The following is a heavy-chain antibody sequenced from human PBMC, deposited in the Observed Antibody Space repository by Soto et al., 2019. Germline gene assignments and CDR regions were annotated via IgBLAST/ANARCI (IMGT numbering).Heavy chain of an antibody. D-gene: IGHD6-19*01. J-gene: IGHJ4*02. V-gene: IGHV3-7*03. CDR3: ASYFRGSGRYFFDY. CDR1: GFTFISSF. CDR2: INQDGGGT. Sequence: PGGSLRLSCVASGFTFISSFMGWVRQAPGKGLEWVANINQDGGGTYYVDSVEGRFTISRDNAKDSLYLQMNSLRGEDTAVYYCASYFRGSGRYFFDYWGQGTLVTVSS.